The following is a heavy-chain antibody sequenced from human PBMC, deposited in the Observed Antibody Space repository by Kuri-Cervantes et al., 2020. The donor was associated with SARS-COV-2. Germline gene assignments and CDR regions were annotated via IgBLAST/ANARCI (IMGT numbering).Heavy chain of an antibody. CDR2: IYNSGST. V-gene: IGHV4-39*01. CDR1: GDPITSSSYY. Sequence: TVTASGDPITSSSYYWGWIRQPPGKGLEWIGNIYNSGSTYYNPSLKSRVTISVDTSKKQFSLKLSSVTAADTAMYYCVTSLPRSGWDGEDAFDIWGQGTMVTVSS. D-gene: IGHD6-19*01. J-gene: IGHJ3*02. CDR3: VTSLPRSGWDGEDAFDI.